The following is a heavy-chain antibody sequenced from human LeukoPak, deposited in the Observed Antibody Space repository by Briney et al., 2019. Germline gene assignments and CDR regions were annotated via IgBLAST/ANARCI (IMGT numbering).Heavy chain of an antibody. CDR1: GGSISTYY. J-gene: IGHJ4*02. CDR3: ARDYSNYILDY. Sequence: SETLSLTCIVSGGSISTYYWTWIRQSPGKGLEWIGYIYYSGTTNYNPSLESRVTMSVDTSKNGFSLKLSSVTAADTAVYYCARDYSNYILDYWGPGTLVTVSS. D-gene: IGHD4-11*01. V-gene: IGHV4-59*01. CDR2: IYYSGTT.